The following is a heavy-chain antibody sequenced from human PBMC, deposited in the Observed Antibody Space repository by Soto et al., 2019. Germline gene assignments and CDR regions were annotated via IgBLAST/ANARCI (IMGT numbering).Heavy chain of an antibody. D-gene: IGHD3-10*01. CDR3: ARVGSPDYYGSGSPNDASDI. CDR2: ISAYNGNT. Sequence: ASVKVSCKASGYTFTSSGISWVRQAPSQGLEWMGWISAYNGNTNYAQKLQGRVTMTTDTSTSTAYMELRSLRSDDTAVYYCARVGSPDYYGSGSPNDASDIWGQGTMVTVSS. CDR1: GYTFTSSG. V-gene: IGHV1-18*01. J-gene: IGHJ3*02.